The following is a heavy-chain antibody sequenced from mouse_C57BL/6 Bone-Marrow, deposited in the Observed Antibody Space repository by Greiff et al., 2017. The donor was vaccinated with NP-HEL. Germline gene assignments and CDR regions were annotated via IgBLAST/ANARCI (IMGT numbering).Heavy chain of an antibody. CDR2: INPYNGGT. D-gene: IGHD2-3*01. J-gene: IGHJ2*01. Sequence: EVQLQESGPVLVKPGASVKMSCKASGYTFTDYYMNWVKQSHGKSLEWIGVINPYNGGTSSNQKFKGKATLTVDKSSSTAYMELNSLTSEDSAVYYCARKLYDGYYFDYWGQGTTLTVSS. CDR1: GYTFTDYY. V-gene: IGHV1-19*01. CDR3: ARKLYDGYYFDY.